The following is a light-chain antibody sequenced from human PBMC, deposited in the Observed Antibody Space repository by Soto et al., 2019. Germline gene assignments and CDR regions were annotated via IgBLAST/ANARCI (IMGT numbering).Light chain of an antibody. J-gene: IGKJ4*01. Sequence: EIVLTQSPATLSLSPGARATLSCRASQSVSSYLAWYQQKTGQAPRLLIYDASNRSTSIPASFSGSGSGTDFTLTTSSLEAEDFAVYDGQQRSNWPGLTVGVGTKVEIK. V-gene: IGKV3-11*01. CDR3: QQRSNWPGLT. CDR2: DAS. CDR1: QSVSSY.